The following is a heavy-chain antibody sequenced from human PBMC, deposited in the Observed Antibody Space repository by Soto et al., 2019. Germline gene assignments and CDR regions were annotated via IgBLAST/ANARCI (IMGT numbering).Heavy chain of an antibody. J-gene: IGHJ5*02. CDR3: AKDPLHYYDSSGYTPWFDP. Sequence: TGGSLRLSCAASGFTFSSYAMSWVRQAPGKGLEWVSAISGSGGSTYYADSVKGRFTISRDNSKNTLYLQMNSLRAEDTAVYYCAKDPLHYYDSSGYTPWFDPWGQGTLVTVSS. CDR2: ISGSGGST. V-gene: IGHV3-23*01. D-gene: IGHD3-22*01. CDR1: GFTFSSYA.